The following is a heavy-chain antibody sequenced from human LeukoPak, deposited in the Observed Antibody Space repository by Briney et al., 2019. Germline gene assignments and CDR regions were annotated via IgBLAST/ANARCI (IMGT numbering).Heavy chain of an antibody. V-gene: IGHV3-7*03. CDR1: GFTFSTSW. D-gene: IGHD5-12*01. CDR3: ARGRYSGTTYYFDY. J-gene: IGHJ4*02. Sequence: PGGSLRLSCAASGFTFSTSWMSWVRHSPGKGLEWVANIKKDGSETYYVDSVKGRFTISRDNAKNSLYLQMNSLRAADTAMYYCARGRYSGTTYYFDYWGQGTLVTVSS. CDR2: IKKDGSET.